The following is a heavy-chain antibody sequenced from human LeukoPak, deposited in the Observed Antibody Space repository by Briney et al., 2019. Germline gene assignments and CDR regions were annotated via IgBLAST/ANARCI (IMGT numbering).Heavy chain of an antibody. J-gene: IGHJ4*02. V-gene: IGHV3-48*01. CDR3: ARDSIVGVIIKDFF. D-gene: IGHD1-26*01. CDR1: GFTFSGYS. CDR2: ISSTSTI. Sequence: PGGSLRLSCAASGFTFSGYSMNWVRQAPGKGLEWVSYISSTSTIYYADSVKGRFTISRDNAKNSLYLEMNSLRAEDTAVYYCARDSIVGVIIKDFFWGQGTLVTVSS.